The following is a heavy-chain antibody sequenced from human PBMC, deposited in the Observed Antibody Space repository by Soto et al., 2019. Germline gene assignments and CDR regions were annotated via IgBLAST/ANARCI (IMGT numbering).Heavy chain of an antibody. Sequence: ASVKVSCKASGYTFTSYGISWVRQAPGQGLEWMGWISTYNGNTNSAQQFQGRVTMTTDTSTSTAYMELRSLRSDDTAVYYCARDRWAYYYDSSGYDTFDYWGQGTLVTVSS. CDR2: ISTYNGNT. D-gene: IGHD3-22*01. CDR3: ARDRWAYYYDSSGYDTFDY. J-gene: IGHJ4*02. CDR1: GYTFTSYG. V-gene: IGHV1-18*01.